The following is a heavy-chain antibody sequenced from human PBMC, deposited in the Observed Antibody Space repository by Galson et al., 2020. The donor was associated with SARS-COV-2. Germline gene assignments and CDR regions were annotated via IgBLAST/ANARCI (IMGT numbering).Heavy chain of an antibody. CDR3: AKGTLLTYYYGMDV. CDR1: GFTFSSYA. J-gene: IGHJ6*02. D-gene: IGHD1-26*01. V-gene: IGHV3-23*01. CDR2: ISGSGGST. Sequence: GGSLRLSCAASGFTFSSYAMSWVRQAPGKGLEWVSAISGSGGSTYYADSVKGRFTISRDNSKNTLYLQMNSLRAEDTAVYYCAKGTLLTYYYGMDVWGQGTTVTVSS.